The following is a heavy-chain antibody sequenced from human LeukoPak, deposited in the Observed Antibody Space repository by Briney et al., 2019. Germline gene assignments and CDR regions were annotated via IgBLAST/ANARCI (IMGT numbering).Heavy chain of an antibody. J-gene: IGHJ4*02. CDR1: GFTFSSYA. D-gene: IGHD6-13*01. CDR3: AREKIAAAGTGDY. V-gene: IGHV3-30*04. Sequence: GGSLRLSCAASGFTFSSYAMHWVRPAPGKGLEWVAVISYDGSNKYYADSVKGRFTISRDNSKNTLYLQMNSLRAEDTAVYYCAREKIAAAGTGDYWGQGTLVTVSS. CDR2: ISYDGSNK.